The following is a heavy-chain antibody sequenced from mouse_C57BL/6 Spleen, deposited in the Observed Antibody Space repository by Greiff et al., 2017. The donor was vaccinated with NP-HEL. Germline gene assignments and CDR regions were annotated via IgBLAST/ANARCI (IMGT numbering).Heavy chain of an antibody. CDR3: ARYGSSLYAMDY. CDR2: IRNKANGYTT. V-gene: IGHV7-3*01. D-gene: IGHD1-1*01. CDR1: GFTFTDYY. Sequence: EVQLVESGGGLVQPGGSLSLSCAASGFTFTDYYMSWVRQPPGKALEWLGFIRNKANGYTTEYSASVKGRFTISRDNSQSILYLQMNALRAEDSATYYCARYGSSLYAMDYWGQGTSVTVSS. J-gene: IGHJ4*01.